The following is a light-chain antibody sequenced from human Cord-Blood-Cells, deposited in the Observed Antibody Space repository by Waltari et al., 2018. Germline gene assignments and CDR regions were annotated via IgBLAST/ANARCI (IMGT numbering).Light chain of an antibody. CDR2: EVS. CDR1: SSDVGGYNY. V-gene: IGLV2-8*01. J-gene: IGLJ2*01. CDR3: SSYAGSNNFVV. Sequence: QSALNQPPSASGSPGQSVTISCTGTSSDVGGYNYVSWYQQHTGKAPKLMIYEVSKRPSGVPDRFSGSKSGNTASLTVSGLQAEDEADYYCSSYAGSNNFVVFGGGTKLTVL.